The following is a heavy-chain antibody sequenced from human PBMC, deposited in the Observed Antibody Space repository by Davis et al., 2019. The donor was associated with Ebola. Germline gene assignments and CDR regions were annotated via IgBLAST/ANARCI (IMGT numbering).Heavy chain of an antibody. V-gene: IGHV3-30*14. D-gene: IGHD6-19*01. CDR3: GKGAMADKVNWFDP. J-gene: IGHJ5*02. CDR2: ISYDGSNK. Sequence: PGGSLRLSCAASGFTFSSYAMHWVRQAPGKGLEWVAVISYDGSNKYYADSVKGRFTISRDNSKNTLYLQMNSLRAEDTAVYYCGKGAMADKVNWFDPWGQGTLVTVSS. CDR1: GFTFSSYA.